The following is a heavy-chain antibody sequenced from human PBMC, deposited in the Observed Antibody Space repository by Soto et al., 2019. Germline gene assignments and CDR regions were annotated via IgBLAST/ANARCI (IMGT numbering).Heavy chain of an antibody. V-gene: IGHV1-18*01. CDR2: ISAYNGNT. J-gene: IGHJ4*02. D-gene: IGHD3-10*01. Sequence: ASVKVACKASGYTFTSYRISWVRQAPGQGLEWMGWISAYNGNTNYAQKRQGRVTMTTDTSTSTASMELRSLRSDDTAVYYCARDGSGSYYNPFDYWGQGTLVTVSS. CDR1: GYTFTSYR. CDR3: ARDGSGSYYNPFDY.